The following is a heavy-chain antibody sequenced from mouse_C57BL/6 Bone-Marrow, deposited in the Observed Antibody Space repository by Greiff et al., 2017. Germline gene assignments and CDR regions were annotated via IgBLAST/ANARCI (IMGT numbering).Heavy chain of an antibody. J-gene: IGHJ1*03. Sequence: EVQLVESGGGLVKPGGSLKLSCAASGFTFSSYTMSWVRQTPEKRLQWVAAISGGGGNTYYPDSVKGRFTISRDKDKNIRYRQMSSLRSEDTALYYCSRQVTTVLATKYFDVWGTGTTVTVSS. CDR3: SRQVTTVLATKYFDV. V-gene: IGHV5-9*01. CDR2: ISGGGGNT. CDR1: GFTFSSYT. D-gene: IGHD1-1*01.